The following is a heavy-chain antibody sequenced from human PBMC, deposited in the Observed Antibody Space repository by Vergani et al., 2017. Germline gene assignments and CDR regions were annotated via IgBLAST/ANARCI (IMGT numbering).Heavy chain of an antibody. Sequence: QVQLQESGPGLVKPSETLSLTCTVSGGSISSYYWSWIRQPPGKGLEWIGYIYYSGSTNYNPSLKSRVTISVDTSKNQFSLKLSSVTAADTAVYYCARGRYCSSTSCYDRWYFDLWGRGTLVTVSS. CDR2: IYYSGST. CDR1: GGSISSYY. V-gene: IGHV4-59*12. D-gene: IGHD2-2*01. J-gene: IGHJ2*01. CDR3: ARGRYCSSTSCYDRWYFDL.